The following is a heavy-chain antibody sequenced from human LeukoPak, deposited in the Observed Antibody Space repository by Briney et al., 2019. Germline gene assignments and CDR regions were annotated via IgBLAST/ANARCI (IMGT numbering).Heavy chain of an antibody. J-gene: IGHJ4*02. CDR3: ARGRTEMDH. D-gene: IGHD1-1*01. CDR1: GFTVSSNY. V-gene: IGHV3-66*01. CDR2: IYSSGIT. Sequence: GGSLRLSCAASGFTVSSNYITWVRRAPGKGLEWVSVIYSSGITYYADSVKGRFTISRDNSKNTLYLQMNSLRAEDTAVYYCARGRTEMDHWGQGTLVTVSS.